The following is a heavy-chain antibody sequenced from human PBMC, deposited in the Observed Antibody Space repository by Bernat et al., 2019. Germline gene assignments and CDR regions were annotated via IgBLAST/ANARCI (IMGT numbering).Heavy chain of an antibody. D-gene: IGHD3-3*01. Sequence: QVQLVESGGGVVQPGRSLRLSCAASGFTFSSYAMHWVRQAPGKGLEWVAVISYDGSNKYYADSVKGRFTISRDNSKNTLYLQMNSLRAEDTAVYYCARGYYDFWNLDYWGQGTLVTVSS. V-gene: IGHV3-30*01. CDR1: GFTFSSYA. CDR2: ISYDGSNK. J-gene: IGHJ4*02. CDR3: ARGYYDFWNLDY.